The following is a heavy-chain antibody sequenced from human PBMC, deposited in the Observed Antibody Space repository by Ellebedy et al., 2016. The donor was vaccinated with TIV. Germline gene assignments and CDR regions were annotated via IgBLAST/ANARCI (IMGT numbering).Heavy chain of an antibody. CDR2: IIPIFHTA. Sequence: SVKVSXXVSGGTFSNFAISWVRQAPGQGLEWMGGIIPIFHTANVAQKFQGRVTITADESTSTAYMELSSLRSEDTAVYYCARRRYNYGDWGYGMDVWGQGTTVTVSS. CDR1: GGTFSNFA. CDR3: ARRRYNYGDWGYGMDV. D-gene: IGHD5-18*01. J-gene: IGHJ6*02. V-gene: IGHV1-69*13.